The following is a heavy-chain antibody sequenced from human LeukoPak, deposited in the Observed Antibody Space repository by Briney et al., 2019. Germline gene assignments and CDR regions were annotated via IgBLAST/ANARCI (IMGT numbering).Heavy chain of an antibody. V-gene: IGHV3-48*01. CDR3: AKRGPGSPESGKYYFDY. CDR2: ISSSSSTI. CDR1: GFTFSRYS. D-gene: IGHD3-10*01. Sequence: GGSLRLSCAASGFTFSRYSLNWVRQAPGKGLEWISYISSSSSTICYADSVKGRFTISRDNAKNSLYLQMNSLRAEDTAVYYCAKRGPGSPESGKYYFDYWGQGTLVTVSS. J-gene: IGHJ4*02.